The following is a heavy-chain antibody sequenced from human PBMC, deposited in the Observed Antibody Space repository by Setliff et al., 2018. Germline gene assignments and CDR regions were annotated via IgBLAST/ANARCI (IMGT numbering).Heavy chain of an antibody. CDR1: GYTFTSNW. V-gene: IGHV5-51*01. J-gene: IGHJ3*02. D-gene: IGHD6-19*01. Sequence: GESLKISCKASGYTFTSNWIAWVRQMPGKGLEWMGLVFPSDSDTRYSQSFRGQVTISADKSISTAYLQWSSLKASDTAMYYCARLGWSDAFDIWGQGTMVTVSS. CDR3: ARLGWSDAFDI. CDR2: VFPSDSDT.